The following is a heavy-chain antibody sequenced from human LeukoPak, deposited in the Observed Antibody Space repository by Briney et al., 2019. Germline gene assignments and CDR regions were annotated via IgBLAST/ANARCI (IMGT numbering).Heavy chain of an antibody. Sequence: GRSLRLSCAASGFTFDDYAMHWVRQAPGKGLEWVSGISWNSGSIGYADSVKGRFTISRDNAKNSLYLQMNSLRAEDMALYYCAKGNTEDYFDYWGQGTLVTVSS. CDR3: AKGNTEDYFDY. J-gene: IGHJ4*02. CDR2: ISWNSGSI. CDR1: GFTFDDYA. V-gene: IGHV3-9*03.